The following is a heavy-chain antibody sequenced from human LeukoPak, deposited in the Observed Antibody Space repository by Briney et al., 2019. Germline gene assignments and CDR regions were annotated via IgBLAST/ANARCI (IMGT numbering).Heavy chain of an antibody. CDR3: VRAGWELDY. CDR1: GFIFSRFW. D-gene: IGHD4-23*01. Sequence: QAGGSLRLSCAASGFIFSRFWMSWVRQAPGKGLQWVAHIKEDGTEKYYLDSVKGRFTIARDDARNSLYLQMNSLRDEDTAVYYCVRAGWELDYWGQGTPVIVSS. J-gene: IGHJ4*02. CDR2: IKEDGTEK. V-gene: IGHV3-7*01.